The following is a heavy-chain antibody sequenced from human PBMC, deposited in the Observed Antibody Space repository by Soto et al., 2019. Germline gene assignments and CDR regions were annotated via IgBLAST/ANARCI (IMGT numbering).Heavy chain of an antibody. V-gene: IGHV1-24*01. D-gene: IGHD6-19*01. J-gene: IGHJ4*02. Sequence: ARGKGSCKDSGYTLNELSLHWPRQAPGKGLEWIGGFDTAAGETIYAQQFQGRVTMTEDTSTDTAYMERSSLRSEDTAVYYCSTDAGVAGAGAGTQGLDYWGQGTLV. CDR1: GYTLNELS. CDR3: STDAGVAGAGAGTQGLDY. CDR2: FDTAAGET.